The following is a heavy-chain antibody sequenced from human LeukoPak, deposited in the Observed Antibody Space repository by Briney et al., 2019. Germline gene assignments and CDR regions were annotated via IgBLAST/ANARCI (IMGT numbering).Heavy chain of an antibody. CDR2: IYYSGST. Sequence: SETLSLTCTVSGGSISSSSYYWSWIRQPPGKGLEWIGYIYYSGSTNYNPSLKSRVTISVDTSKNQFSLKLSSVTAADTAVYYCARGKVYFDYWGQGTLVTVSS. J-gene: IGHJ4*02. CDR3: ARGKVYFDY. CDR1: GGSISSSSYY. V-gene: IGHV4-61*01.